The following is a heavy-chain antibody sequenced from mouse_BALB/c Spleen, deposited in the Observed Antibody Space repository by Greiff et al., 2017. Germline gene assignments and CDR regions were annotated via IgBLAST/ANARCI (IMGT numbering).Heavy chain of an antibody. Sequence: VKLMESGPGLVQPSQCLSITCTVSGFSLTSYGVHWVRQSPGKGLEWLGVIWSGGSTDYNAAFMSRLSITKDNSKSQVFFKMNSLQADDTAIYYCAKELGPMDYWGQGTSVTVSS. CDR2: IWSGGST. CDR1: GFSLTSYG. D-gene: IGHD3-1*01. V-gene: IGHV2-5*01. CDR3: AKELGPMDY. J-gene: IGHJ4*01.